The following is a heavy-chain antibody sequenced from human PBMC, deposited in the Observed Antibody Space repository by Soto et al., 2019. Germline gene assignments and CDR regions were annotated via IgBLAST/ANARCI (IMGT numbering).Heavy chain of an antibody. Sequence: ETLSLTFTVSGGSISSYYWSWIRQPPGKGLEWIGYIYYSGSTNYNPSLKSRLTMSVHTSQNQFSLKVNSVTAADTAVYYCARNRGNYFDYWGQGILVTVSS. CDR1: GGSISSYY. V-gene: IGHV4-59*01. J-gene: IGHJ4*02. CDR2: IYYSGST. CDR3: ARNRGNYFDY.